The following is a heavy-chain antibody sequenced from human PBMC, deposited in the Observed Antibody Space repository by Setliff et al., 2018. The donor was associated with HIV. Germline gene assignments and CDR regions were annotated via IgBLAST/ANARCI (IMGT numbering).Heavy chain of an antibody. CDR3: AGERVVTARSWLDS. CDR1: RGSIRSGTYY. CDR2: MYYTGNT. V-gene: IGHV4-39*01. D-gene: IGHD2-21*02. Sequence: SETLSLTCTVSRGSIRSGTYYWGRIRQPPGKGLEWIGNMYYTGNTYHNPSLKSRVTISVDTSKNQFSLKLSSVTAADTAVYYCAGERVVTARSWLDSWGQGTQVTVSS. J-gene: IGHJ5*01.